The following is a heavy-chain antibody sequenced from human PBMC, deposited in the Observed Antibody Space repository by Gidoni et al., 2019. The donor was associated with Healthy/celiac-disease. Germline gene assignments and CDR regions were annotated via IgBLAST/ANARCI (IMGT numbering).Heavy chain of an antibody. Sequence: QVQLVQSAAEVQTPGASEKVSCTASGYTFTSTGIRWVRQAPGHGLEWMGWISAYNGNTNYAQKRQGRVTRTTDTATSTAYMELRSLRSDDTAVYYCARGAEHIVVVTATYFDYWGQGTLVTVSS. D-gene: IGHD2-21*02. CDR3: ARGAEHIVVVTATYFDY. V-gene: IGHV1-18*01. CDR2: ISAYNGNT. CDR1: GYTFTSTG. J-gene: IGHJ4*02.